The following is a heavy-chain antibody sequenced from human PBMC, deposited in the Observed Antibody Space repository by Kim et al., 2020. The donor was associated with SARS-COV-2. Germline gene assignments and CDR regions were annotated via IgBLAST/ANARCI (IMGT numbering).Heavy chain of an antibody. D-gene: IGHD3-9*01. Sequence: SETLSLTCTVSGYSISSGYYWGWIRQPPGKGLEWIGSIYHSGSTYYNPSLKSRVTISVDTSKNQFSLKLSSVTAADTAVYYCARDRTTGYSDYWGQGTL. CDR1: GYSISSGYY. CDR2: IYHSGST. V-gene: IGHV4-38-2*02. J-gene: IGHJ4*02. CDR3: ARDRTTGYSDY.